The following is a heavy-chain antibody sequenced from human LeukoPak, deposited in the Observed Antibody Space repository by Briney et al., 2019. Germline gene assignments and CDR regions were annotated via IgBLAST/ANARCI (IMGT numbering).Heavy chain of an antibody. CDR3: AKHYMGSSYNRGLDY. Sequence: SETLSLACTVSGGSISSSSYYWGWIRQPPGKGLEWIGTIYYSGYTYYNPSLKSRVTISVDTSKNQFSLKLSSVTAADTAVYYCAKHYMGSSYNRGLDYWGQGTLVTVSS. V-gene: IGHV4-39*01. CDR1: GGSISSSSYY. J-gene: IGHJ4*02. D-gene: IGHD3-10*01. CDR2: IYYSGYT.